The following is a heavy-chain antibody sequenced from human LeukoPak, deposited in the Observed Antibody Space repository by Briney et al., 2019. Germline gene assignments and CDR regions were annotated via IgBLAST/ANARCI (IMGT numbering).Heavy chain of an antibody. V-gene: IGHV4-4*07. D-gene: IGHD6-13*01. CDR1: GGSISSYY. Sequence: SETLSLTCTVSGGSISSYYWSWIRQPAGKGLEWIGRINTSGSTNYNPSLKSRVTMSVDTSKNQFSLKLSSVTAADTAVYYCASFIAAAGIGYFDLWGRGTLVTVSS. CDR2: INTSGST. J-gene: IGHJ2*01. CDR3: ASFIAAAGIGYFDL.